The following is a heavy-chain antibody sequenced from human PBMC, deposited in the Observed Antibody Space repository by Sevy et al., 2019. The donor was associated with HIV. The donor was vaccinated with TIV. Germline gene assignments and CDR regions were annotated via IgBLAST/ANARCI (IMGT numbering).Heavy chain of an antibody. D-gene: IGHD2-15*01. Sequence: GGSLRLSCAASGFTFSSYGMHWVRQAPGKALEWVAVIPYYGTNKYYTDSVKGRFTISRDNSKNTLFLQMNSLRTEDTAVHYYAKDLGYCSGGRCSDYYCYGMDVWGQGTTVTVSS. J-gene: IGHJ6*02. CDR2: IPYYGTNK. CDR3: AKDLGYCSGGRCSDYYCYGMDV. CDR1: GFTFSSYG. V-gene: IGHV3-30*18.